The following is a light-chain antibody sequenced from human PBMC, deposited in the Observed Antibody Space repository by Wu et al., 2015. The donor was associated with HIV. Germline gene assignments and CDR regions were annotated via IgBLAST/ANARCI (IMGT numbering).Light chain of an antibody. V-gene: IGKV1-9*01. CDR2: TAS. J-gene: IGKJ2*02. CDR1: QDVSSY. Sequence: DIQLTQSPSFLSVSLGETVTITCRASQDVSSYVAWYQQKPGKAPNLLIYTASTLQTAVPSRFSGSGSGTEFTLTISGLQPEDFGLYYCQQLYTYPRTFGQGTNLEIK. CDR3: QQLYTYPRT.